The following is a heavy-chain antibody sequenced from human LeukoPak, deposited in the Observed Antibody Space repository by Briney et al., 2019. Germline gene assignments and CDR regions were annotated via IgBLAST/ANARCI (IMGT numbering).Heavy chain of an antibody. CDR3: AKDRSGYSGYGFDY. J-gene: IGHJ4*02. D-gene: IGHD5-12*01. Sequence: GGSLRLSCAASGFTFSSYAISWVRQAPGKGLEWVSGIDGSAGSTYYADSVKGRFTISRDNSKNTLYLQMNSLRAEDTAVYYCAKDRSGYSGYGFDYWGQGSLVTVSS. CDR1: GFTFSSYA. CDR2: IDGSAGST. V-gene: IGHV3-23*01.